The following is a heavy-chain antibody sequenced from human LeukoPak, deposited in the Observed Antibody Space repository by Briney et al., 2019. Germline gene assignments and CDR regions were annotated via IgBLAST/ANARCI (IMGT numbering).Heavy chain of an antibody. J-gene: IGHJ4*02. CDR3: ARYYDSSGYYGYLDY. D-gene: IGHD3-22*01. V-gene: IGHV4-4*09. Sequence: SETLSLTCTVSGGSISSYYWSWIRQPPGKGLEWIGYIYTSGSTNYNPSLKSRVTISVDTSKNQFSLKLSSVTAADTAVYYCARYYDSSGYYGYLDYWGQGTLVTVSS. CDR1: GGSISSYY. CDR2: IYTSGST.